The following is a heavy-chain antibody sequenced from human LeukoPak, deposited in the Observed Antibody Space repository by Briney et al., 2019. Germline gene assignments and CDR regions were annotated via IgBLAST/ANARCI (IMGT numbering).Heavy chain of an antibody. J-gene: IGHJ4*02. CDR2: ISYDGSNK. CDR3: AKAAYYCSSTSCSSFDY. Sequence: PGGSLRLSCAASGFTFSSYAMHWVRQAPGKGLEWVAVISYDGSNKYYADSVKGRFTISRDNSKNTLYLQMNSLRAEDTAVYYCAKAAYYCSSTSCSSFDYWGQGTLVTVSS. D-gene: IGHD2-2*01. CDR1: GFTFSSYA. V-gene: IGHV3-30*04.